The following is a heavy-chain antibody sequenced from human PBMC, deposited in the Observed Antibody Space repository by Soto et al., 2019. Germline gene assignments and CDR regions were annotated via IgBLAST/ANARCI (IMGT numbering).Heavy chain of an antibody. CDR3: ARSRNGAVPDSINF. J-gene: IGHJ4*02. CDR2: ISRDGSSK. V-gene: IGHV3-30-3*01. Sequence: LRLSFAASGXTFSRYAMHWVRQAPGEGLEWVAVISRDGSSKYYGDSVKGRFTVSRDNSNNTLYLSMTSLRPDDTAVFYCARSRNGAVPDSINFWGQGTLVTVSS. CDR1: GXTFSRYA. D-gene: IGHD2-8*01.